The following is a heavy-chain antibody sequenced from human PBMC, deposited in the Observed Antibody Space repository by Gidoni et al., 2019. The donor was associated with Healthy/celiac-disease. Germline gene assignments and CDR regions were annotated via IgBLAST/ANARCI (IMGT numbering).Heavy chain of an antibody. CDR3: ARDGSSASPFDY. J-gene: IGHJ4*02. Sequence: QVKLVQSGAEVKKPGASVKVSCKASGHTFTSYGISWVRQAPGQGLGWLGWISAYNGNTNYAPKLQGRVTMTTDTSTSTAYMELRSLRSDDTAVYYCARDGSSASPFDYWGQGTLVTVSS. CDR2: ISAYNGNT. V-gene: IGHV1-18*01. D-gene: IGHD6-6*01. CDR1: GHTFTSYG.